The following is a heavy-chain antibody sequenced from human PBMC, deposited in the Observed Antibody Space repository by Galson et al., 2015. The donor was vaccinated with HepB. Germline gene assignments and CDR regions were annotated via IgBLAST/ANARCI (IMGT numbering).Heavy chain of an antibody. D-gene: IGHD1-14*01. CDR2: INPNNDVT. J-gene: IGHJ4*02. CDR1: GDTLTDYD. CDR3: ANQTTESVGYSFDS. Sequence: SVKVSCKASGDTLTDYDIRWVRQAPGQGLEWMGRINPNNDVTLYAQTFQDRATCSADASSNTAHLHLSRLTTEDTAVYFCANQTTESVGYSFDSWGQGTLVTVSS. V-gene: IGHV1-2*01.